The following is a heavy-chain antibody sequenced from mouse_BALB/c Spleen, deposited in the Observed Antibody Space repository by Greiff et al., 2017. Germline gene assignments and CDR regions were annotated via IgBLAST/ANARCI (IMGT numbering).Heavy chain of an antibody. CDR2: IYPGSGST. D-gene: IGHD2-4*01. V-gene: IGHV1S22*01. Sequence: LKQPGSELVRPGASVKLSCKASGYTFTSYWMHWVKQRHGQGLEWIGNIYPGSGSTNYDEKFKSKGTLTVDTSSSTAYMHLSSLTSEDSAVYYCTRSYDYSYAMDYWGQGTSVTVSS. CDR1: GYTFTSYW. CDR3: TRSYDYSYAMDY. J-gene: IGHJ4*01.